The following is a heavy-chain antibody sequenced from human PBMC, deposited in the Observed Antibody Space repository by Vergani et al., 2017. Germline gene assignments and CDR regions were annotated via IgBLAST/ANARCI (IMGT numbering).Heavy chain of an antibody. J-gene: IGHJ3*02. D-gene: IGHD5-18*01. CDR1: GGSISSSSYY. CDR2: IYYSGST. V-gene: IGHV4-39*07. Sequence: QLQLQESGPGLVKPSETLSLTCTVSGGSISSSSYYWGWIRQPPGKGLEWIGSIYYSGSTYYNPSLKSRVTISVEPSKNQFALKLSSVTAADTAVYYCARGRGARGYSYGGDAFDIWGQGTMVTVSS. CDR3: ARGRGARGYSYGGDAFDI.